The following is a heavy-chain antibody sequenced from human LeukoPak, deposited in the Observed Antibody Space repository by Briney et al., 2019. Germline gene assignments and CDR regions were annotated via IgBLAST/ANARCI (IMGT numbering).Heavy chain of an antibody. Sequence: SETLSLTCTVSGASISSGDYYWSWIRQPPGKGLEWIGYIYHSGSTYYDPSLKSRVTISVDTSKNQFSLQLNSVTAADTAVYYCAGGGGSRGYYFDYWGQGTLVTVSS. J-gene: IGHJ4*02. CDR3: AGGGGSRGYYFDY. D-gene: IGHD6-25*01. V-gene: IGHV4-30-4*01. CDR2: IYHSGST. CDR1: GASISSGDYY.